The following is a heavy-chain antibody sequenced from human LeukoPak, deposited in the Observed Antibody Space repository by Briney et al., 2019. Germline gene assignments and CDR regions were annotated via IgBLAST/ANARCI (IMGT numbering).Heavy chain of an antibody. D-gene: IGHD2-2*01. CDR1: GGSISSYF. V-gene: IGHV4-59*01. CDR2: IYYSGST. Sequence: PSETLSLTCTVSGGSISSYFRSGIRQPPGKGLEWIGYIYYSGSTNYNPSLKSRVTISVDTSKNQFSLKLSSVTAADTAVYYCARERCSSTSCYFDYWGQGTLVTVSS. J-gene: IGHJ4*02. CDR3: ARERCSSTSCYFDY.